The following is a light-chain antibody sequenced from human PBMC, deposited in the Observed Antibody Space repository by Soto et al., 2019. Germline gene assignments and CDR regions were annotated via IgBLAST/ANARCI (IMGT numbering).Light chain of an antibody. J-gene: IGLJ3*02. V-gene: IGLV1-51*02. CDR2: ENN. CDR3: GTWDSSLSAAV. Sequence: QSVLTQPPSVSAAPGQKVTISCSGSSSNIGNNYVSWYQQLPGTAPKLLIYENNKRPSGIPDRFSGSKSGTSATLGITGLQTGDEADYYCGTWDSSLSAAVFGGGTKSPS. CDR1: SSNIGNNY.